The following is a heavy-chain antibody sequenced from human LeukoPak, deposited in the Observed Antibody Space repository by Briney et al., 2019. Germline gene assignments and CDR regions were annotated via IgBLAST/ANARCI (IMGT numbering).Heavy chain of an antibody. D-gene: IGHD6-19*01. Sequence: GGSLRLSCAASGFSFSSHGMHWVRQAPGKGLEWVAVISYDGSNKYYADSVKGRFTISRDNSKNTLYLQMNSLRAEDTAVYYCARDEYSSGWYGLKGPPDYWGQGTLVTVSS. CDR1: GFSFSSHG. J-gene: IGHJ4*02. V-gene: IGHV3-30*19. CDR2: ISYDGSNK. CDR3: ARDEYSSGWYGLKGPPDY.